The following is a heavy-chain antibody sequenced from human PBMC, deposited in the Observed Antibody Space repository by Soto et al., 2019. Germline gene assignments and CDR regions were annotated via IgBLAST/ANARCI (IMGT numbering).Heavy chain of an antibody. CDR1: RFTFSSYS. CDR2: ISHMSSYI. D-gene: IGHD1-26*01. V-gene: IGHV3-21*01. CDR3: ARADRGSYGRTPDY. J-gene: IGHJ4*02. Sequence: GGSVRLSCAASRFTFSSYSMHWVRQAPGTGLEWVSSISHMSSYICYAASGKSQFTICRDNAKNSLYLHMNSLRAEDPALYYCARADRGSYGRTPDYGGQGTLVTVSS.